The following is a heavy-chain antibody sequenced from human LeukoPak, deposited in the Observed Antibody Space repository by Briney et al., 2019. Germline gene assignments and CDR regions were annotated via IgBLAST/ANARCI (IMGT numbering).Heavy chain of an antibody. D-gene: IGHD5-18*01. CDR1: GFTFSSYE. J-gene: IGHJ4*02. Sequence: GGSLSLSCAASGFTFSSYEMNWVRQAPGKGLEWVSYISSSGSTIYYADSVQGRFTISRDNAQNSLYLQMSSLRAEDTAVYYCARNGYNFDYSGQGTLVTVSS. CDR2: ISSSGSTI. V-gene: IGHV3-48*03. CDR3: ARNGYNFDY.